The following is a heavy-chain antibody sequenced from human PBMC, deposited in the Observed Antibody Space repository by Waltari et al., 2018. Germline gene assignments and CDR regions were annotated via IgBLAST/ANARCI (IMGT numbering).Heavy chain of an antibody. V-gene: IGHV1-2*02. CDR3: TRDTPHLVLDY. CDR1: GYTFTDYY. CDR2: IYPSSGGT. J-gene: IGHJ4*02. Sequence: QVQMVQSGAGVKKPGASMKVSCKASGYTFTDYYIPWMRQAPGQGLAWMGWIYPSSGGTKYAQKFQGRVTMTSDTSISTAYMELNSLTSDDTAIYYCTRDTPHLVLDYWGQGSPVTVSS. D-gene: IGHD2-15*01.